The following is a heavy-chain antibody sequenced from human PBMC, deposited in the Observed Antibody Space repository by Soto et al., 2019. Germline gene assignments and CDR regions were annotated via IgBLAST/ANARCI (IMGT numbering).Heavy chain of an antibody. CDR1: GGSFSGYA. D-gene: IGHD6-19*01. V-gene: IGHV1-69*13. CDR2: IIPIFGTA. J-gene: IGHJ5*02. CDR3: AKENRDDDSGWYSSTDWFDP. Sequence: GASVKGSCTASGGSFSGYAISWVRQAPGQGLEWMGGIIPIFGTAEYSQKFQGRVTITADESTSTSYMELSSLRFEDTAVYYCAKENRDDDSGWYSSTDWFDPWGQGTLVTVSS.